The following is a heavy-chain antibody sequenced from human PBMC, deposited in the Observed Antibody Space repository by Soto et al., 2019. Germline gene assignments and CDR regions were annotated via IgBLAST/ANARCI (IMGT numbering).Heavy chain of an antibody. Sequence: SETLSLTCTVSGGSISSGGYYWSWIRQHPGKGLERIGYIYYSGSTYYNPSLKSRVTISVDTSKNQFSLKLSSVTAADTAVYYCARDRTRSGYYSRLHYFDYWGQGTLVTVSS. D-gene: IGHD3-22*01. CDR2: IYYSGST. CDR3: ARDRTRSGYYSRLHYFDY. CDR1: GGSISSGGYY. J-gene: IGHJ4*02. V-gene: IGHV4-31*03.